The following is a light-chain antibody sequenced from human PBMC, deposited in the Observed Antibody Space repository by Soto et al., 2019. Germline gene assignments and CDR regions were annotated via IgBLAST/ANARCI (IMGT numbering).Light chain of an antibody. Sequence: EIVFTQSPATLSLSPGERATLSCRASESVSSYLAWYQQQPGQAPRLLIYDASNRATGIPARFSGSGCATNFTITISSIEPEDFAVHYCQQRSNWPPITFGQGTRLEIK. J-gene: IGKJ5*01. CDR1: ESVSSY. CDR3: QQRSNWPPIT. CDR2: DAS. V-gene: IGKV3-11*01.